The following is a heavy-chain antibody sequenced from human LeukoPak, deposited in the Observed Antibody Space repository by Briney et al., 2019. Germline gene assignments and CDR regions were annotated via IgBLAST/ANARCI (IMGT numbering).Heavy chain of an antibody. CDR1: GFTFSSYG. Sequence: GGSLRLSCAASGFTFSSYGMNWVRQAPGKGLEWVSGIRTDGVTKYYADSVKGRFIISRDNSKNTVYLQMNSLSAEDAAVYYCVKDDGWVQYANWGQGTLVTVSS. CDR2: IRTDGVTK. V-gene: IGHV3-23*01. CDR3: VKDDGWVQYAN. D-gene: IGHD5-24*01. J-gene: IGHJ4*02.